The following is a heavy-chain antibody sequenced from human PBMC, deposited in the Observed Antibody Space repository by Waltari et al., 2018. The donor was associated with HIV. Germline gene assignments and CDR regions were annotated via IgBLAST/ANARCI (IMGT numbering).Heavy chain of an antibody. V-gene: IGHV4-31*03. Sequence: QVQLQESGPGLVKPSQTLSLTCTVSGGSISSGGYYWSWLRQPPGKGLEGIGYIYYSGSTYYNPSLKSRVTISVDTSKNQFSLKLSSVTAADTAVYYCARDSPQWGIHYGGYYGMDVWGQGTTVTVSS. J-gene: IGHJ6*02. CDR1: GGSISSGGYY. CDR2: IYYSGST. D-gene: IGHD4-17*01. CDR3: ARDSPQWGIHYGGYYGMDV.